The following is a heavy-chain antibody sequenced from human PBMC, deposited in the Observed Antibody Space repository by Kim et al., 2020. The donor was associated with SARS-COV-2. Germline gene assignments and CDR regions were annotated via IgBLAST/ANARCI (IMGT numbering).Heavy chain of an antibody. CDR3: ARTPFQIRFGAPRDAFDI. Sequence: SETLSLTCTVSGGSISSGSYYWSWIRQPAGKGLEWIGRIYTSGSTNYNPSLKSRVTISVDTSKNQFSLKLSSVTAADTAVYYCARTPFQIRFGAPRDAFDIWGQGTMVTVSS. CDR2: IYTSGST. J-gene: IGHJ3*02. CDR1: GGSISSGSYY. V-gene: IGHV4-61*02. D-gene: IGHD3-10*01.